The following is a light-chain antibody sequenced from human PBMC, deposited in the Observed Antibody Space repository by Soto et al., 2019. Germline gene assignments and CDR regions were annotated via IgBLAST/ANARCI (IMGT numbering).Light chain of an antibody. Sequence: DIQMTQSPSSLSASVGDRVTITCRASQGIRNYLAWYQQKPGKVPKLLIYAASTLQSEVQSRFSGSGSGTDFTLTISSVQPEDVATYYCQKYNSAPRTFGQGTKVEIK. J-gene: IGKJ1*01. CDR3: QKYNSAPRT. CDR2: AAS. CDR1: QGIRNY. V-gene: IGKV1-27*01.